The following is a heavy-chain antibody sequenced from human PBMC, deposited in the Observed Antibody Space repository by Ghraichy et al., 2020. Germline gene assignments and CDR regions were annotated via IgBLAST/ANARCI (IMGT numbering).Heavy chain of an antibody. CDR2: ISSSSSYI. Sequence: GGSLRLSCAASGFTFSSYSMNWVRQAPGKGLEWVSSISSSSSYIYYADSVKGRFTISRDNAKNSLYLQMNSLRAEDTAVYYCARVSPGYYDSSGPDYWGQGTLVTVSS. D-gene: IGHD3-22*01. CDR3: ARVSPGYYDSSGPDY. J-gene: IGHJ4*02. CDR1: GFTFSSYS. V-gene: IGHV3-21*01.